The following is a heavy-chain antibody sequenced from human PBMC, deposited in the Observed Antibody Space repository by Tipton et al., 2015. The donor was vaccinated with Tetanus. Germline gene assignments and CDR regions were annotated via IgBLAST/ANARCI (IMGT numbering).Heavy chain of an antibody. D-gene: IGHD2-21*02. CDR2: IYHTGGS. CDR1: GGSVSNSSLY. Sequence: TLSLTCSVSGGSVSNSSLYWGWIRQPPGKGLEWIGGIYHTGGSYYLPSFKSRVTLSVDTSKDQFSLRLSSVTAADTAFYYCARTAVNWFDPWGQGILVTVSS. V-gene: IGHV4-39*01. CDR3: ARTAVNWFDP. J-gene: IGHJ5*02.